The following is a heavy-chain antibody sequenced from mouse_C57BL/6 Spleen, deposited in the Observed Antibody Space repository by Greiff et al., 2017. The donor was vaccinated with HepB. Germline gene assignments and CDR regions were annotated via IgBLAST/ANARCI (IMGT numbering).Heavy chain of an antibody. CDR3: ARFGSSHFDV. CDR2: INPNNGGT. D-gene: IGHD1-1*01. CDR1: GYTFTDYY. J-gene: IGHJ1*03. V-gene: IGHV1-26*01. Sequence: EVQLQQSGPELVKPGASVKISCKASGYTFTDYYMNWVKQSHGKSLEWIGDINPNNGGTSYNQKFKGKATLTVDKSSSTAYMELRSLTSEDSAVYYCARFGSSHFDVWGTGTTVTVSS.